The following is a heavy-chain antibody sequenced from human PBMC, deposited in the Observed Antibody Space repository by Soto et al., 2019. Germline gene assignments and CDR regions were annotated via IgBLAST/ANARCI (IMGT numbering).Heavy chain of an antibody. D-gene: IGHD3-22*01. V-gene: IGHV5-10-1*01. CDR1: GYSFAGYW. Sequence: PXESLTISLKGSGYSFAGYWITLVRQKPGKGLEWMGRIDPSDSQTYYSPSFRGHVTISVTKSITTVFLQWSSLRASDTAMYYCARQIYDSDTGPNFADMRWNFDPWGQGTLVTVSS. CDR3: ARQIYDSDTGPNFADMRWNFDP. CDR2: IDPSDSQT. J-gene: IGHJ5*02.